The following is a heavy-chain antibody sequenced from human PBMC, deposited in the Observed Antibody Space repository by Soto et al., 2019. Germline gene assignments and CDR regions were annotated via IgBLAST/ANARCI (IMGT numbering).Heavy chain of an antibody. J-gene: IGHJ5*02. Sequence: SETLSLTCTVSGGSISSSSYYWGWIRQPPGKGLEWIGSIYYSGSTYYNPSLKSRVTISVDTSKNQFSLKLSSVTAADTAVYYCARTFTPPKEIVWFDPWGQGTLVTVSS. CDR2: IYYSGST. D-gene: IGHD5-12*01. CDR3: ARTFTPPKEIVWFDP. CDR1: GGSISSSSYY. V-gene: IGHV4-39*01.